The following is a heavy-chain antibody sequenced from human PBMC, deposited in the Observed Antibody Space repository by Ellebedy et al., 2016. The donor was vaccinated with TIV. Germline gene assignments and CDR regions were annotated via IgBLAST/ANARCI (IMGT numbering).Heavy chain of an antibody. V-gene: IGHV3-64D*06. CDR1: GFTFNNYA. CDR2: ISNHGGKT. Sequence: GGSLRLSXSASGFTFNNYATHWVRQAPGKGLEYVSGISNHGGKTYYADSVKDRFTISRDNSKYTLYLQMTSLRAEDTAVYYCVKADRYYEILTGYFDYWGQGTLVTVSS. CDR3: VKADRYYEILTGYFDY. D-gene: IGHD3-9*01. J-gene: IGHJ4*02.